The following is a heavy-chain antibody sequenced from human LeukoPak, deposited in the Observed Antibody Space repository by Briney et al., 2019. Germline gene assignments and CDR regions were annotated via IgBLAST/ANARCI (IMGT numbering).Heavy chain of an antibody. J-gene: IGHJ4*02. CDR3: ARHHYYYDSGPYPGHY. CDR1: GYSFTSYW. Sequence: GESLKISCKGSGYSFTSYWIGWVRQMPGKGLEWMGIIYPGDSDTTYSPSFQGQVTISADKSISTAYLQWSSLKASDTAMYYCARHHYYYDSGPYPGHYWGQGTLVTASS. V-gene: IGHV5-51*01. D-gene: IGHD3-22*01. CDR2: IYPGDSDT.